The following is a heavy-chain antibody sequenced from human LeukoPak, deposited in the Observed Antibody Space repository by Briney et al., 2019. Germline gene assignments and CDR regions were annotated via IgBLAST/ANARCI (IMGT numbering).Heavy chain of an antibody. CDR2: ISSSGSTI. Sequence: GGSLRLSCVASGFSFSDYYMSWIRQAPGKGLEWVSYISSSGSTIYYADSVKGRFTISRDNAKNSQYLQMNTLKASDTAMYYCATPTLGTIGEYLFDFWGQGTLVTVSS. CDR3: ATPTLGTIGEYLFDF. D-gene: IGHD1-7*01. V-gene: IGHV3-11*01. CDR1: GFSFSDYY. J-gene: IGHJ4*02.